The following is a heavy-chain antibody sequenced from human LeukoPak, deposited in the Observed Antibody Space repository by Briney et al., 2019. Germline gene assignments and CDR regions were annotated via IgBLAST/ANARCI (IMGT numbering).Heavy chain of an antibody. Sequence: PGGSLRLSCAASGITFSSYAMSWVRQAPGKGLEWVSAISGSGGSTYYADSVKGRFTISRDNSKNTLYLQMNSLRAEDTAVYYCAKGGLLPPDYYYGMDVWGQGTTVTVSS. V-gene: IGHV3-23*01. J-gene: IGHJ6*02. D-gene: IGHD1-26*01. CDR2: ISGSGGST. CDR3: AKGGLLPPDYYYGMDV. CDR1: GITFSSYA.